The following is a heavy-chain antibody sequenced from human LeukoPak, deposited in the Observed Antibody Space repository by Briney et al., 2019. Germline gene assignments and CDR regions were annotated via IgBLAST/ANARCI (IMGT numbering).Heavy chain of an antibody. D-gene: IGHD3-22*01. CDR1: GFTFSSYS. CDR2: ISSSSSYI. V-gene: IGHV3-21*01. Sequence: GGSLRLSCAASGFTFSSYSMNWVRQAPGKGLEWVSSISSSSSYIYYADSVKGRFTISRDNAKNSLYLQMNSLRAEDTAVYYCARDFWSPIGSGYSDPRAFDIWGQGTMVTVSS. CDR3: ARDFWSPIGSGYSDPRAFDI. J-gene: IGHJ3*02.